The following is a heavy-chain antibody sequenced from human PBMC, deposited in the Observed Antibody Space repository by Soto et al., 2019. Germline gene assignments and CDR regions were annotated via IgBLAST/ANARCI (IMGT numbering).Heavy chain of an antibody. CDR2: IYWDDDK. Sequence: GSGPTLVNPTQTLTLTCTFSGFSLSTSGMCVSWIRQPPGKALEWLALIYWDDDKRYSPSLKSRLTITEDTSKNQVVLTMTNMEPVDTATYYCAHRQRTVYFDYWGQGTLVTVSS. J-gene: IGHJ4*02. V-gene: IGHV2-5*08. D-gene: IGHD4-17*01. CDR3: AHRQRTVYFDY. CDR1: GFSLSTSGMC.